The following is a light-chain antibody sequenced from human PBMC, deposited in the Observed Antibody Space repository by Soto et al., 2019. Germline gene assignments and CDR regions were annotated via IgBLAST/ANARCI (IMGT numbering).Light chain of an antibody. V-gene: IGKV3-15*01. Sequence: TVMTQSPATLSVSPGERATLSCRASESVTTNLAWYQQKPGQSPRLLIYDASARATGIPVRFSGRGSGTDFTLTISSLQSEDFAIYYCHQYNHWPLAFGGGTKVEIK. CDR1: ESVTTN. CDR2: DAS. J-gene: IGKJ4*01. CDR3: HQYNHWPLA.